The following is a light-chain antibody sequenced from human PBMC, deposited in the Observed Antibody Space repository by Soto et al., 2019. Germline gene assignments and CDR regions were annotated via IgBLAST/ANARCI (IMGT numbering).Light chain of an antibody. CDR3: QQCGSSPWT. Sequence: EIVLTQSPGPLSLSPGEIATLSCRASQSVSSYYLAWYQQKPGQAPRLLIYAASSRATGIPDRFSGGGSGTDFTLTISRLEPEDFAVYYCQQCGSSPWTVGQGTKVEIK. J-gene: IGKJ1*01. CDR2: AAS. CDR1: QSVSSYY. V-gene: IGKV3-20*01.